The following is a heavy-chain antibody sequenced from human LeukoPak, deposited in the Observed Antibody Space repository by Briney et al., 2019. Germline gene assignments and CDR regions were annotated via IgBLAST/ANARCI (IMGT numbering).Heavy chain of an antibody. CDR1: GFTFSSYG. V-gene: IGHV3-30*02. Sequence: GGSLRLSCAASGFTFSSYGMHWVRQAPGKGLEWVAFIRYDGSNKYYEDSVKGRFTISRDNSKNTLYLQMNSLRAEDTAVYYCAKDVGYCSSTSCSTRGWYFDLWGRGTLVTVSS. J-gene: IGHJ2*01. CDR2: IRYDGSNK. CDR3: AKDVGYCSSTSCSTRGWYFDL. D-gene: IGHD2-2*01.